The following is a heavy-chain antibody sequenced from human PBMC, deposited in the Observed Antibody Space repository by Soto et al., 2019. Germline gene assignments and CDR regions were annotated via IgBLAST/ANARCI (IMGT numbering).Heavy chain of an antibody. CDR1: GGTFSSYA. V-gene: IGHV1-69*13. Sequence: GASVKVSCKASGGTFSSYAISWVRQAPGQGLEWMGGIIPIFGTASYAQKFQGRVTITADESTSTAYMELSSLRSEDTAVYYCARSRYCSSTSCYIGWFDPWGQGTLVTSPQ. D-gene: IGHD2-2*02. J-gene: IGHJ5*02. CDR3: ARSRYCSSTSCYIGWFDP. CDR2: IIPIFGTA.